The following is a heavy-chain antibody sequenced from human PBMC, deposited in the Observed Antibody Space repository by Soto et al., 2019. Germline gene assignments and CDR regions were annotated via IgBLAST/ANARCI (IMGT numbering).Heavy chain of an antibody. CDR2: ISGSGGST. J-gene: IGHJ5*02. Sequence: GSLILYWASSGFTFSSYAMSLVLQAPGKGLEWVSAISGSGGSTYYADSVKGRFTISRDNSKNTLYLQMNSLRAEDTAVYYCAKNDYYGSLMGPWGQGTLVTVPS. D-gene: IGHD3-10*01. CDR1: GFTFSSYA. CDR3: AKNDYYGSLMGP. V-gene: IGHV3-23*01.